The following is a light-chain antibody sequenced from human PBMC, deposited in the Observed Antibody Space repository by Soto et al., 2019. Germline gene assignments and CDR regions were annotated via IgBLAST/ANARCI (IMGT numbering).Light chain of an antibody. V-gene: IGKV3-15*01. CDR3: LKDHDYSWK. CDR1: QSVSSS. J-gene: IGKJ1*01. Sequence: EIVMTQSPATLSVSPWDRATLSCRASQSVSSSLAWYQHKPGQSPRLLIYGASTRATGLPARFSGSGFGTEFTLTINSLQPEDFATYYCLKDHDYSWKFGQGTKVDIK. CDR2: GAS.